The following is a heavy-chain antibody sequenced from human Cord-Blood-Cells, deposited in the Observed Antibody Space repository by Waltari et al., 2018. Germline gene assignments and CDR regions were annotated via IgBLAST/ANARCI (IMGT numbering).Heavy chain of an antibody. V-gene: IGHV3-33*01. CDR3: AREPLVVAATPFDY. Sequence: QVQLVESGGGVVQPGRSLRLSCAASGFTFSSYGMHWVRQAPGKGLEWVAVIWYDGSNKYYADSVKGRLTISRDNSKNTLYLQMNSLRAEDTAVYYCAREPLVVAATPFDYWGQGTLVTVSS. CDR2: IWYDGSNK. D-gene: IGHD2-15*01. CDR1: GFTFSSYG. J-gene: IGHJ4*02.